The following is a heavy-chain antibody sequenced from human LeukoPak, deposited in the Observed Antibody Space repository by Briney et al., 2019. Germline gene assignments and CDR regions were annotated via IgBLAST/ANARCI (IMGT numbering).Heavy chain of an antibody. D-gene: IGHD4-11*01. CDR3: ARDLGYSNYGWFDP. CDR1: GGSISSYY. V-gene: IGHV4-59*01. J-gene: IGHJ5*02. CDR2: IYYSGST. Sequence: PSETLSLTCTISGGSISSYYWSWIRHPPGKGLEWIGYIYYSGSTNYNPSLESRVTISVDTSKNQFSLKLSSVTAADTAVYYCARDLGYSNYGWFDPWGQGTLVTVSS.